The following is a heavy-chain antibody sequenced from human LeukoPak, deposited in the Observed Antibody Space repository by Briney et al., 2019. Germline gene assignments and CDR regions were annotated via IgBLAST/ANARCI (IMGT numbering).Heavy chain of an antibody. CDR1: GGSFSGYY. Sequence: PSETLSLTCAVYGGSFSGYYWSWIRQPPGKGLEWIGEINHSGSTNYNPSLKSRVTISVNTSKNQFSLKLSSVTAADTAVYYCARGQEMATIPFDYWGQGTLVTVSS. V-gene: IGHV4-34*01. CDR3: ARGQEMATIPFDY. CDR2: INHSGST. J-gene: IGHJ4*02. D-gene: IGHD5-24*01.